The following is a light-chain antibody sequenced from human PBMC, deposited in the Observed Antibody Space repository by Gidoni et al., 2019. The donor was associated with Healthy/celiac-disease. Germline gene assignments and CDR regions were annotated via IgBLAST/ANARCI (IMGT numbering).Light chain of an antibody. CDR3: QQYDNLPPMFS. Sequence: IQMTQSPSSLSASVGDRVTITCQASQDISNYLNWDQQKPGKDPKLLIYDASNLETGVPSRFSGSGSGTDFTFTISSLQPEDIATYYCQQYDNLPPMFSFGQGTKLEIK. J-gene: IGKJ2*03. V-gene: IGKV1-33*01. CDR2: DAS. CDR1: QDISNY.